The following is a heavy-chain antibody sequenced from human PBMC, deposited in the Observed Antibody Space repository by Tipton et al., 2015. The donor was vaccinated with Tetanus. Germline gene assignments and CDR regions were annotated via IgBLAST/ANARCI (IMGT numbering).Heavy chain of an antibody. CDR2: IYYSGST. J-gene: IGHJ5*02. D-gene: IGHD6-6*01. V-gene: IGHV4-31*03. CDR1: GDSISGSPYF. Sequence: TLSLTCTVSGDSISGSPYFWNWIRQHPQKGLEWIGYIYYSGSTFYNPSFESRVTISVDTSKNQFSLKLTSVTDADTAVYYCARDQGGGRVVRLNWFDPWGQGTLVTVSS. CDR3: ARDQGGGRVVRLNWFDP.